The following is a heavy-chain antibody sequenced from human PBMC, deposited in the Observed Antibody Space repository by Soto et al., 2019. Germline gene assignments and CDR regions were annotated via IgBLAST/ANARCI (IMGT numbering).Heavy chain of an antibody. Sequence: GESLKISCKGSGYSFTSYWSGWVRQMPGKGLEWMGIIYPGDSDTRYSPSFQGQVTISADKSISTAYLQWSSLKASDTAMYYCASTRYQLLFYSGMDVWGQGTTVTVSS. D-gene: IGHD2-2*01. CDR2: IYPGDSDT. J-gene: IGHJ6*02. CDR3: ASTRYQLLFYSGMDV. V-gene: IGHV5-51*01. CDR1: GYSFTSYW.